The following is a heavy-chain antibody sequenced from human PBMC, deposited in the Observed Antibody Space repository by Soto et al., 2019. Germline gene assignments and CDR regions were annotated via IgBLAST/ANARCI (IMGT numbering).Heavy chain of an antibody. CDR1: GFSLTTSGVG. J-gene: IGHJ3*02. Sequence: QITLQESGPALVRPTETLMLTCTYSGFSLTTSGVGVGWVRRPPGKALQWLAVIYWDDDNRYAPSLRGRLTITKDTSKNQVVLGMTHMLPMDTGTYYCARRLEQSGSSWDSGAFDIWGQGTVVAVS. CDR3: ARRLEQSGSSWDSGAFDI. CDR2: IYWDDDN. D-gene: IGHD6-6*01. V-gene: IGHV2-5*05.